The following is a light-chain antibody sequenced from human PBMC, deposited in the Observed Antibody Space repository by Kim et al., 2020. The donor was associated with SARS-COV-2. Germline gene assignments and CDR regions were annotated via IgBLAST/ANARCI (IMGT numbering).Light chain of an antibody. Sequence: LSPGERATLSCRASQSVSSFLAWYQQKPGQAPRLLIYDASNRATGIPARFSGSGSGTDFTLTISSLEPEDFAVYYCQQRSNWPLTFGGGTKVDIK. CDR1: QSVSSF. CDR2: DAS. V-gene: IGKV3-11*01. J-gene: IGKJ4*01. CDR3: QQRSNWPLT.